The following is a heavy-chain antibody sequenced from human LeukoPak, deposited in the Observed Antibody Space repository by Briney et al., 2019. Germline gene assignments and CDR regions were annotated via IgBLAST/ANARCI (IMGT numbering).Heavy chain of an antibody. CDR1: GFTFSDYA. CDR2: ISDSGTST. V-gene: IGHV3-23*01. J-gene: IGHJ5*02. D-gene: IGHD1-26*01. CDR3: GKGRYSGWCDTWFDP. Sequence: GGSLRLSCIASGFTFSDYAMSWVRQAPGKGLEWVSAISDSGTSTDYADSVKGRFIISRDNFKNTLYLQMNSLRVEDAAVYYCGKGRYSGWCDTWFDPWGQGTLVTVSS.